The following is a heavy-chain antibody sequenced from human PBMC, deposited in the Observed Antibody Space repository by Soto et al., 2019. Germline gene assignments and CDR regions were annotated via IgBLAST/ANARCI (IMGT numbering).Heavy chain of an antibody. D-gene: IGHD3-3*01. Sequence: SVKVSCKSSGGTFSSFVNYPINWVRQAPGQGLEWMGGIVPNVGTVNYAQKFRGKVTITADKSTGTAYMELSSLRSEDTALHDCGRPDPSGFLRSVGNWGHGTEVTV. CDR1: GGTFSSFVNYP. CDR2: IVPNVGTV. CDR3: GRPDPSGFLRSVGN. J-gene: IGHJ1*01. V-gene: IGHV1-69*06.